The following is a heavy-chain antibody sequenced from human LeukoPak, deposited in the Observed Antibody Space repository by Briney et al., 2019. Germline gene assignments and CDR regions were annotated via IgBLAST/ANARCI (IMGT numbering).Heavy chain of an antibody. CDR1: GFTFNTYG. CDR2: IRYDGADK. D-gene: IGHD3-22*01. Sequence: PGGYLRLSCAASGFTFNTYGMHWVRQAPDKGLEWVAFIRYDGADKYYADSVKGRFTISRDNSKNTLYLQMNSLRAEDTAVYYCAKVLSKGGGYYLTDYWGQGTLVTVSP. CDR3: AKVLSKGGGYYLTDY. J-gene: IGHJ4*02. V-gene: IGHV3-30*02.